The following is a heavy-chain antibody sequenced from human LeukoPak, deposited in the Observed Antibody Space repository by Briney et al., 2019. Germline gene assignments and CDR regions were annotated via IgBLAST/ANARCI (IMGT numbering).Heavy chain of an antibody. CDR2: IYHSGST. CDR3: ARVITMVRGVMALTYYFDY. V-gene: IGHV4-4*02. J-gene: IGHJ4*02. Sequence: SETLSLTCAVSGGSISSSNWWSWVRQPPGKGLEWIGEIYHSGSTNYNPSLKSRVTISVDKSKNQFSLKLSSVTAADTAVYYRARVITMVRGVMALTYYFDYWGQGTLVTVSS. CDR1: GGSISSSNW. D-gene: IGHD3-10*01.